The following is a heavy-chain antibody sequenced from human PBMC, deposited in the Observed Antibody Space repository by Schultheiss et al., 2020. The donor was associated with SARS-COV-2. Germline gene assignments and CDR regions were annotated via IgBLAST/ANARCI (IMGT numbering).Heavy chain of an antibody. CDR2: IKCDGSEK. V-gene: IGHV3-52*01. D-gene: IGHD3-22*01. J-gene: IGHJ4*02. Sequence: GGSLRLSCAASGFTFSSYAMSWVCQAPEKGLEWVADIKCDGSEKYYVDSVKGRLTISRDNAKNSLYLQVNSLRAEDMTVYYCASGDYYDRTIDYWGQGTLVTVSS. CDR1: GFTFSSYA. CDR3: ASGDYYDRTIDY.